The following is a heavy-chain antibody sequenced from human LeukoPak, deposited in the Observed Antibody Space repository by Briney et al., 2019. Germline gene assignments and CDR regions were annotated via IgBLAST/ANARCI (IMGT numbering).Heavy chain of an antibody. D-gene: IGHD1-14*01. Sequence: PGGSLRLSRAASGFTVSSNYMSWVRQAPGKGLEWVSVTYSGGSTYYADSVKGRFTISRDNSKNTLYLQMNSLRAEDTAVYYCARARIDAFDIWGQGTMVTVSS. CDR1: GFTVSSNY. V-gene: IGHV3-53*01. CDR3: ARARIDAFDI. CDR2: TYSGGST. J-gene: IGHJ3*02.